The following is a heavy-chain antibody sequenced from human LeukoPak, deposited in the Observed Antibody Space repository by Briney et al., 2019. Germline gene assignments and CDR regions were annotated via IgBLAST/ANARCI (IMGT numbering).Heavy chain of an antibody. V-gene: IGHV4-38-2*02. D-gene: IGHD5-18*01. CDR1: GYSISSGYF. Sequence: SETLSLTCTVSGYSISSGYFWGWIRQPPGKGLEWIGVYHVGTTDYNPSLKSRVTISVDTSKNQFSLKLSSVTAADTAVYYCATGGYSYGHNWFDPWGQGTLVTVSS. CDR2: VYHVGTT. CDR3: ATGGYSYGHNWFDP. J-gene: IGHJ5*02.